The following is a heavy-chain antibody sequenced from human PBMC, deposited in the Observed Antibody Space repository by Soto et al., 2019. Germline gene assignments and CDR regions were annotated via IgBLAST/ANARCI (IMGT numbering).Heavy chain of an antibody. V-gene: IGHV3-30*18. CDR3: AKSFMTTVFLRLYYYYGMDV. J-gene: IGHJ6*02. Sequence: GGSLRLSCAASGFTFSSYGMHWVRQAPGKGLEWVAVISYDGSNKYYADSVKGRFTISRDNSKNTLYLQMNSLRAEDTAVYYCAKSFMTTVFLRLYYYYGMDVWGQGTTVTVSS. CDR2: ISYDGSNK. D-gene: IGHD4-4*01. CDR1: GFTFSSYG.